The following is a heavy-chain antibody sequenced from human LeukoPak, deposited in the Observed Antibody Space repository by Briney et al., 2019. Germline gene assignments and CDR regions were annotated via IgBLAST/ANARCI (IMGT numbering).Heavy chain of an antibody. J-gene: IGHJ4*02. Sequence: SQTLSLTCTVSGGSISSGDYYWSWIRQPPGKGLEWIGYIYYSGSTYYNPSLKSRVTISVHTSKNQFSLKLSSVTAADTAVYYCARVGLVIAAAGTVGYYFDYWGQGTLVTVSS. D-gene: IGHD6-13*01. CDR1: GGSISSGDYY. CDR3: ARVGLVIAAAGTVGYYFDY. CDR2: IYYSGST. V-gene: IGHV4-30-4*01.